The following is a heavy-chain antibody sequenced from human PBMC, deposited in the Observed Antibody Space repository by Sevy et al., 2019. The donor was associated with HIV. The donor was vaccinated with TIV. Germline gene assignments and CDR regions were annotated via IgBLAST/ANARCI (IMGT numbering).Heavy chain of an antibody. CDR2: IYPGDSDT. Sequence: GESLKISCKGSGYSFTSYWIGWVRQMPGKGLEWMGIIYPGDSDTRYSPSFQGQVTISADKSISTAYLQWSSLKASDTAMYYCARRQRKYYYDSSGYNFDYWCQGTLVTVSS. V-gene: IGHV5-51*01. D-gene: IGHD3-22*01. CDR1: GYSFTSYW. CDR3: ARRQRKYYYDSSGYNFDY. J-gene: IGHJ4*02.